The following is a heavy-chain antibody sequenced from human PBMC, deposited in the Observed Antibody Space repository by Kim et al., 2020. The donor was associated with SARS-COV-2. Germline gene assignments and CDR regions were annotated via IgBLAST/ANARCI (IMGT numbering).Heavy chain of an antibody. Sequence: GGSLRLSCAASGFTFSSYGMHWVRQAPGKGLEWVAVIWYDGSNKYYADSVKGRFTISRDNSKNTLYLQMNSLRAEDTAVYYCARDGSSGYYFRAFDIWGQGTMVTVSS. CDR1: GFTFSSYG. CDR2: IWYDGSNK. V-gene: IGHV3-33*01. J-gene: IGHJ3*02. D-gene: IGHD3-22*01. CDR3: ARDGSSGYYFRAFDI.